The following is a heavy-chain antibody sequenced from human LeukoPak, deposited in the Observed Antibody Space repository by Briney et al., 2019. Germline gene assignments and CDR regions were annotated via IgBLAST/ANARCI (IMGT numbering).Heavy chain of an antibody. CDR2: ITTSDGNT. CDR3: AKDGGLWVSAHWGDS. V-gene: IGHV3-23*01. Sequence: GGSLRLSCVASGFTFSSYTMSWVRQAPGKGLEWVSTITTSDGNTYYADSVKGRFTVSRDNSKNTLYLQMDSLRAEDTAVYYCAKDGGLWVSAHWGDSWGRGTLVTVSS. CDR1: GFTFSSYT. J-gene: IGHJ4*02. D-gene: IGHD7-27*01.